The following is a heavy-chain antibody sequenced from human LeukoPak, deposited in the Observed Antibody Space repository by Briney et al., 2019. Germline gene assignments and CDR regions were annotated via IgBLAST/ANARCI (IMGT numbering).Heavy chain of an antibody. J-gene: IGHJ4*02. CDR2: IYYSGST. Sequence: PSETLSLTCTVSGGPISSYYWSWIRQPPGKGLEWIGYIYYSGSTNYNPSLKSRVTISVDTSKNQFSLKLSSVTAADTAVYYCASGRYYFDYWGQGTLVTVSS. D-gene: IGHD3-16*02. CDR1: GGPISSYY. CDR3: ASGRYYFDY. V-gene: IGHV4-59*12.